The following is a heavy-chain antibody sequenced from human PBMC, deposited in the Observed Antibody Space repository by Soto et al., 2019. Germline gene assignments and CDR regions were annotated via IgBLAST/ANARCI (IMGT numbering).Heavy chain of an antibody. V-gene: IGHV4-4*07. Sequence: DTLSLTCTVSTDSINSYYWSWIRQPAGKGLEWIGRVYSSGSTNYNPSLKSRVTMSVDTSKNQFSLNLKSVTAADTAVYYCARDIVVVPAVPLDYYYGLDVWGQGTSVTVSS. CDR2: VYSSGST. CDR3: ARDIVVVPAVPLDYYYGLDV. D-gene: IGHD2-2*01. J-gene: IGHJ6*02. CDR1: TDSINSYY.